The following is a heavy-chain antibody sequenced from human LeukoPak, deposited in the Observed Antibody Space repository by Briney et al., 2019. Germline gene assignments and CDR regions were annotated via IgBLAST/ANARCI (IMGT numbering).Heavy chain of an antibody. V-gene: IGHV3-23*01. D-gene: IGHD5-18*01. J-gene: IGHJ4*02. CDR3: AKDPAMVITEFDY. Sequence: GGSLRLSCAASGFTFSSYGMSWVRQAPGKGLEWVSAISGSGGSTYYADSVKGRFTISRDNSKNTLYLQMNSLRAEDTAVYYCAKDPAMVITEFDYWGQGTLVTVSS. CDR2: ISGSGGST. CDR1: GFTFSSYG.